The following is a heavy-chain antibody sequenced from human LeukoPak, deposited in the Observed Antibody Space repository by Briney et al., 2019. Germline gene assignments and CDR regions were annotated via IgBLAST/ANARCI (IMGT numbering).Heavy chain of an antibody. Sequence: GGSLRLSCAASGFTVSSNYMSWVRQAPGKGLEWVSVIYSGGSTYYADSVKGRFTISRDNSKNTPNLQRNSLRAEDTAVYYWARAPGSGWYSYPDGGFDYWGQGTLVTVSS. CDR1: GFTVSSNY. J-gene: IGHJ4*02. V-gene: IGHV3-66*01. D-gene: IGHD6-19*01. CDR2: IYSGGST. CDR3: ARAPGSGWYSYPDGGFDY.